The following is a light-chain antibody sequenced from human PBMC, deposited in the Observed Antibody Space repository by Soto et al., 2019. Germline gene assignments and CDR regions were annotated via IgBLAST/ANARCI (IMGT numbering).Light chain of an antibody. CDR3: QKYNSAPWT. CDR2: AAS. CDR1: QGIRKD. Sequence: DIQMTQSPSSLSASVGDRVTITCRASQGIRKDLGWYQQKPGNAPKRLIYAASTLQSGVPSRFSGSGSGTDFTLTISSLQPEDVATYYCQKYNSAPWTFGQGTKVDIK. V-gene: IGKV1-27*01. J-gene: IGKJ1*01.